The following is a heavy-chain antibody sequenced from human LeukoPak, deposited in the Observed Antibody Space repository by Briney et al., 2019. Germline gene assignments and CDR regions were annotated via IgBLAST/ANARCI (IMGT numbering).Heavy chain of an antibody. CDR1: GFTFSSYS. CDR3: AREYCSGGSCYWGAFDI. V-gene: IGHV3-21*01. Sequence: GGSLRLSCVASGFTFSSYSMNWVRQAPGKGLEWGSILGSSSGYINYADSLRGRVTISRDNAKNSLYLQVNSLRAEDTAVYYCAREYCSGGSCYWGAFDIWGQGTMVTVSS. J-gene: IGHJ3*02. D-gene: IGHD2-15*01. CDR2: LGSSSGYI.